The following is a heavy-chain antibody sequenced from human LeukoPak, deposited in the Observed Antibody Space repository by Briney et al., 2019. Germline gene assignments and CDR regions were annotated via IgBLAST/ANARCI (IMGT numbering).Heavy chain of an antibody. CDR2: IKQDGSEK. CDR3: TRDRSTQLSRDYYYYYMDV. D-gene: IGHD2-2*01. J-gene: IGHJ6*03. CDR1: GFTFSSYW. V-gene: IGHV3-7*01. Sequence: PGGSLRLTCASCGFTFSSYWMSWVRQAPGKGLEWVANIKQDGSEKYYVDSVKGRFTISRDNAKNSLYLQMNSLRAEDTAVYYCTRDRSTQLSRDYYYYYMDVWGKGTTVTVSS.